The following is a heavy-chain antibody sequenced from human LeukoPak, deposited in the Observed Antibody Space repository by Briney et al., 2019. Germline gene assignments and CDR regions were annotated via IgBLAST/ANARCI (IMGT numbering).Heavy chain of an antibody. Sequence: PSQTLSLTCTVSGGSISSGGYYWSWLRQHPGKGLEWIGYIYYSGSTYYNPSLKSRVTTSVDTSKNQFSLKLSSVTAADTAVYYCARRVGISRFDYWGQGTLVTVSS. CDR1: GGSISSGGYY. CDR2: IYYSGST. CDR3: ARRVGISRFDY. V-gene: IGHV4-31*03. J-gene: IGHJ4*02. D-gene: IGHD1-1*01.